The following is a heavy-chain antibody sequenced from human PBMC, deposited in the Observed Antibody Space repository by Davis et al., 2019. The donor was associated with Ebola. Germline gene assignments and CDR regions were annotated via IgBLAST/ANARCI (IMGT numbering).Heavy chain of an antibody. CDR1: GFPFGNYA. Sequence: GESLKISCAASGFPFGNYAMSWVRQAPGKGLEWVSGLSGSSGNALYADSVKGRFTISRDNAKNSLYLQMNSLRAEDTAVYNCARAGPRDSGSFHDAFDIWGQGTMVAVSS. J-gene: IGHJ3*02. D-gene: IGHD1-26*01. CDR2: LSGSSGNA. CDR3: ARAGPRDSGSFHDAFDI. V-gene: IGHV3-21*01.